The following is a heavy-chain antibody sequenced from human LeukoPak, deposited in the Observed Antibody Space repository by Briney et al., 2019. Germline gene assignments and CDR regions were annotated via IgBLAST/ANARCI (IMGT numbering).Heavy chain of an antibody. Sequence: PGGSLRLSCAASGFTFSSYAMSWVRQAPGKGLEWVSAISGSGGSTYYADSVKGRFTISRDNSKNTPYLQMNSLRAEDTAVYYCAKVDGSGPYYYYGMDVWGQGTTVTVSS. CDR2: ISGSGGST. CDR3: AKVDGSGPYYYYGMDV. V-gene: IGHV3-23*01. CDR1: GFTFSSYA. J-gene: IGHJ6*02. D-gene: IGHD3-10*01.